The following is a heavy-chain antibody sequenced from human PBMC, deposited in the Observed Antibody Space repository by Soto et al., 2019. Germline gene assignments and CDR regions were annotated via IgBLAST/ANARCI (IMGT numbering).Heavy chain of an antibody. CDR3: VKYYYDSSGYYGLNAFDI. D-gene: IGHD3-22*01. CDR1: RCTFSNYA. J-gene: IGHJ3*02. CDR2: ISSNGDST. V-gene: IGHV3-64D*06. Sequence: GSLSLSCLASRCTFSNYAMHWVRQAPGKGLEYVSTISSNGDSTYYADSVKGRFTISRDNSKNTLYLQMSSLRTEDTAVYYCVKYYYDSSGYYGLNAFDIWGQGKMVTV.